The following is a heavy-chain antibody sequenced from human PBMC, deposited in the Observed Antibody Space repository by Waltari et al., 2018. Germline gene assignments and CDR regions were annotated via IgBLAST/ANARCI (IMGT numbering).Heavy chain of an antibody. V-gene: IGHV3-30*07. CDR1: GFTFSYPA. J-gene: IGHJ4*02. D-gene: IGHD5-18*01. CDR2: ISYDGSDE. CDR3: ARDGPLQIQSWYSFDY. Sequence: QVQLVESGGGVVHPGRALGLSCQRSGFTFSYPARPGVRQAPGKGLEWVAGISYDGSDEYYADSVRGRFTISRDDSKDTVNLQMNSLRPEDTAVYYCARDGPLQIQSWYSFDYWGQGTLVTVSS.